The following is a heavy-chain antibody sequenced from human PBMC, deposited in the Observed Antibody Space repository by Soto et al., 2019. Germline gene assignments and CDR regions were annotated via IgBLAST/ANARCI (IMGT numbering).Heavy chain of an antibody. Sequence: QVQLQESGPGLVKPSQTLSLTCTVSGGSISSGDYYWSWIRQPPGKGLEWIGYIYYSGSTYYNPSLKSRVTISVDPSKNQFSLKLSYVTAADTAVYYCASVCPVTLGYYFDYWGQGTLVTVSS. D-gene: IGHD4-17*01. V-gene: IGHV4-30-4*01. CDR3: ASVCPVTLGYYFDY. CDR2: IYYSGST. CDR1: GGSISSGDYY. J-gene: IGHJ4*02.